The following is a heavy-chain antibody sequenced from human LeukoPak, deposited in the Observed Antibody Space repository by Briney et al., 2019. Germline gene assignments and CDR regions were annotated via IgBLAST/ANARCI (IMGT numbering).Heavy chain of an antibody. V-gene: IGHV4-39*07. D-gene: IGHD2-2*01. CDR3: ARTPRGIVVVPAAHLDY. Sequence: SETLSLTCTVSGGSLSSSSYYWGWIRQPPGKGLEWIGSIYYSGSTYYNPSLKSRVTMSIDTSKNQFSLKLSSVTAADTAVYYCARTPRGIVVVPAAHLDYWGQGTLVTVSS. J-gene: IGHJ4*02. CDR2: IYYSGST. CDR1: GGSLSSSSYY.